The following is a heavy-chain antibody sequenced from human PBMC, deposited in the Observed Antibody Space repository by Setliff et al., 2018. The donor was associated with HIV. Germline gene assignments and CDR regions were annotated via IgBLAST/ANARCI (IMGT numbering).Heavy chain of an antibody. V-gene: IGHV1-2*02. CDR3: ARAYYDSVWGSHRYRFYYFDY. D-gene: IGHD3-16*02. Sequence: ASVKVSCKASGYTFTAYYMHWVRQVPGQGLEWMGWINAYSGGTNSAQNFQGRVTMTRDTSTSTAYMELSRLRSDDTAVYYCARAYYDSVWGSHRYRFYYFDYWGQGSLVTVSS. CDR2: INAYSGGT. J-gene: IGHJ4*02. CDR1: GYTFTAYY.